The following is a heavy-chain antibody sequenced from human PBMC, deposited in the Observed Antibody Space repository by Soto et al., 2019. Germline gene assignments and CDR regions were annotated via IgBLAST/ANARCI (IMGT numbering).Heavy chain of an antibody. D-gene: IGHD2-21*02. Sequence: ASVKVSCKVSGYTLTELSMHWVRQAPGKGLEWMGGFDPEDGETIYAQKFQGRVTMTEDTSTDTAYMELSSLRSEDTAVYYCATAGGDSDAFDIWGQGTMVTVSS. V-gene: IGHV1-24*01. CDR3: ATAGGDSDAFDI. CDR2: FDPEDGET. J-gene: IGHJ3*02. CDR1: GYTLTELS.